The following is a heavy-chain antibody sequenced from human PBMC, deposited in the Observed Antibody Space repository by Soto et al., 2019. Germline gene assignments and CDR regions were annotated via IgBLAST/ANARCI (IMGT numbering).Heavy chain of an antibody. D-gene: IGHD3-10*01. Sequence: SETLSLTCAVYGGSFSGYYWTWIRQPPGTGLEWIGEINHSGSTNYNPSLQSRVTISVDTSKNQLSLELTSVTAADTAVYYCARHYGSGTYPLDYWGQGTLVTVSS. CDR1: GGSFSGYY. CDR3: ARHYGSGTYPLDY. V-gene: IGHV4-34*01. CDR2: INHSGST. J-gene: IGHJ4*02.